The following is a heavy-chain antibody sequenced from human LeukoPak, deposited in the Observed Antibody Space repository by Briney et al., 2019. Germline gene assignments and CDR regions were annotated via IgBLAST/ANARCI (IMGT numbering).Heavy chain of an antibody. D-gene: IGHD6-19*01. V-gene: IGHV3-11*06. CDR3: VRDPLGQWLVQSYYFDY. CDR1: GFTFSDYY. J-gene: IGHJ4*02. CDR2: ISSSSSYT. Sequence: SGGSLRLSCAASGFTFSDYYMSWIRQAPGKGLEWVSYISSSSSYTNYADSVKGRFTISRDNAKNSLYLQMNSLRAEDTAVYYCVRDPLGQWLVQSYYFDYWGQGTLVTVSS.